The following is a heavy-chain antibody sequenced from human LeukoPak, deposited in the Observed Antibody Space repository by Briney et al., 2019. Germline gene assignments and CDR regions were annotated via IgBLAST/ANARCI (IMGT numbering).Heavy chain of an antibody. V-gene: IGHV3-23*01. D-gene: IGHD6-13*01. CDR1: GFTFNSYG. Sequence: PGGSLRLSCAASGFTFNSYGMSWVRQAPGKGLEWVSILSGSGGSTNYANSVKGRFTISRDNSKNTLYLQMNSLRVEDTAVYYCAKTALSISWFRDAFDIWGPGTMVTVSS. CDR3: AKTALSISWFRDAFDI. J-gene: IGHJ3*02. CDR2: LSGSGGST.